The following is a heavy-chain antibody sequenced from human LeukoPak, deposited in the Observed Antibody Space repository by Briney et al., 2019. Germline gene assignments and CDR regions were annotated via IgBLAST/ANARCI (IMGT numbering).Heavy chain of an antibody. CDR2: IYYSGST. CDR3: ARDQVAAGWFDP. D-gene: IGHD6-13*01. CDR1: GGSISSYY. J-gene: IGHJ5*02. V-gene: IGHV4-59*01. Sequence: SETLSLTCTVPGGSISSYYWSWIRQPPGKGLEWIGYIYYSGSTNYNPSLKSRVTISVDTSKNQFSLKLSSVTAADTAVYYCARDQVAAGWFDPWGQGTLVTVSS.